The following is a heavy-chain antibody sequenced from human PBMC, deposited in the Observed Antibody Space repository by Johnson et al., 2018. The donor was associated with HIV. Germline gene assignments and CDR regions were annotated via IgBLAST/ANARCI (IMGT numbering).Heavy chain of an antibody. CDR1: GFTFSDYY. V-gene: IGHV3-11*04. J-gene: IGHJ3*01. CDR3: AREGELDALDV. CDR2: ISTNVNDM. D-gene: IGHD1-26*01. Sequence: QVQLVESGGGLVKPGGSLRLSCAASGFTFSDYYMTWIRQAPGKGLEWVSYISTNVNDMYSADSVKGRFTISRDNAKNSLFLQMNSLSAEDTAVYYCAREGELDALDVWGQGTMVTVSS.